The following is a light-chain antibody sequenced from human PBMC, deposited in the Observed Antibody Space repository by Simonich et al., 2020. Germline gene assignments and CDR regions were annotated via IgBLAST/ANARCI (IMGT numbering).Light chain of an antibody. Sequence: EIVLTQSPGTLSLSPGERATLSCRASQSVSSSYLTWYQQKPGLAPRLLIYDASSMATGIPDRFSCSGARTDFTLTISRLEPEDFAVYYCQQRSNWPPELTFGGGTKVEIK. CDR3: QQRSNWPPELT. CDR1: QSVSSSY. V-gene: IGKV3D-20*02. CDR2: DAS. J-gene: IGKJ4*01.